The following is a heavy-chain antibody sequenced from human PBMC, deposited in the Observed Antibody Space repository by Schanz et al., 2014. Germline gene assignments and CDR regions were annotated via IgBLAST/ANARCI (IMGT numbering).Heavy chain of an antibody. V-gene: IGHV3-30*19. Sequence: QVPLVESGGGVVQPWGSLRLSCAASGFTFSTYGMHWVRQAPGQGLEKVAVTSTDGTKTYYAASVRGRFTISRDNSKNTVYLQMNSLRSEDTAVYYCTRDDGGGYNQIDYWGQGALVTVSS. CDR3: TRDDGGGYNQIDY. J-gene: IGHJ4*02. CDR2: TSTDGTKT. D-gene: IGHD5-12*01. CDR1: GFTFSTYG.